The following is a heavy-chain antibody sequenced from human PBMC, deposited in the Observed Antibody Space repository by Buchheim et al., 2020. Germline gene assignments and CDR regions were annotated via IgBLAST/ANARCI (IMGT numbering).Heavy chain of an antibody. J-gene: IGHJ4*02. CDR2: IGSGGNT. D-gene: IGHD5-12*01. CDR3: AKGGPSSLYYFDY. V-gene: IGHV3-23*01. Sequence: EVQLLESGGGLVQPGGSLRLSCAASGFTISSYAMRWVRQAPGKGLEWVSTIGSGGNTYYADSVKGRFTISIDNSKNTLSVHMHSLRAEDTAVYYCAKGGPSSLYYFDYWGQGTL. CDR1: GFTISSYA.